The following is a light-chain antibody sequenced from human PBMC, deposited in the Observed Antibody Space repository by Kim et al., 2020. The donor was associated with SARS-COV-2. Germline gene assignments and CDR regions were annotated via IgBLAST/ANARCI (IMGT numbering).Light chain of an antibody. CDR1: QSVSTSY. CDR2: ATS. Sequence: YPGERATLSCRAGQSVSTSYLAWYQQKPGQAPRLLIYATSSRATGIPDRFSGSGSGTGFTLTISRLEPEDFAVYYCQQYGTSPLTFGGGTKVDIK. J-gene: IGKJ4*01. CDR3: QQYGTSPLT. V-gene: IGKV3-20*01.